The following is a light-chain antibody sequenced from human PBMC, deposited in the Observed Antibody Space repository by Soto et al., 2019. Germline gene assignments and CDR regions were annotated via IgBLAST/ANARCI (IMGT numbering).Light chain of an antibody. CDR1: SSNIGAGYD. Sequence: QSVLTQPPSVSGAPGQRVTISCTGSSSNIGAGYDVHWYQQLPGTAPKLLIYRNTNRPSGVPDRFSGSKSGTSASLAITGLLAEDEADYYCQSFDTSLSGMLFGGGTKLTVL. CDR2: RNT. J-gene: IGLJ2*01. CDR3: QSFDTSLSGML. V-gene: IGLV1-40*01.